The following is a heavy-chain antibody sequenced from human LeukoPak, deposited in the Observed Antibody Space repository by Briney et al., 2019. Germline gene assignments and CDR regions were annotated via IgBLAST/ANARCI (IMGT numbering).Heavy chain of an antibody. V-gene: IGHV3-23*01. CDR3: AISQVEVVPSSFHY. CDR1: GFTFSSYT. Sequence: GGSLRLSCAASGFTFSSYTMSWVRQAPGKGLEWVSAISGSGGSTYYADSVKGLFTISRDNAKNPLYLQINSLRADLTPVYYCAISQVEVVPSSFHYCGQGTLVTVSS. D-gene: IGHD2-15*01. CDR2: ISGSGGST. J-gene: IGHJ4*02.